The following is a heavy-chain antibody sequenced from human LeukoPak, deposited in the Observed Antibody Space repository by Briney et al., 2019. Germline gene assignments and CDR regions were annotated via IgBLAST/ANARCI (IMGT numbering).Heavy chain of an antibody. J-gene: IGHJ4*02. CDR3: ARLKDDVTMLDN. CDR2: INQDGSQK. Sequence: GGSLRLSCAASGFTFSTYWMSWVRQAPGKGLEWVANINQDGSQKRYVDSVQGRFTISRYNTKNSLFLQMNSLRAEDTAVYYCARLKDDVTMLDNWGQGPLVTVSS. D-gene: IGHD3-10*01. CDR1: GFTFSTYW. V-gene: IGHV3-7*01.